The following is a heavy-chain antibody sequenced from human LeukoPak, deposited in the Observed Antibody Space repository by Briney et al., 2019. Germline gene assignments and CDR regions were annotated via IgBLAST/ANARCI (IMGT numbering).Heavy chain of an antibody. CDR1: GGSISSGYY. CDR2: IYHSGST. Sequence: SETLSLTCTVSGGSISSGYYWGWIRQPPGKGLEWIGSIYHSGSTYYNPSLKSRVTISVDTSKNQFSLKLSSVTAADTAVYYCARDLWYYYDSSGYYYRGQGTLVTVSS. J-gene: IGHJ4*02. CDR3: ARDLWYYYDSSGYYY. V-gene: IGHV4-38-2*02. D-gene: IGHD3-22*01.